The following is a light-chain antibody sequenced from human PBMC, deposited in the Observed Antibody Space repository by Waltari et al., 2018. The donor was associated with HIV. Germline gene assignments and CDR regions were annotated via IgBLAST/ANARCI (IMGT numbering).Light chain of an antibody. Sequence: QSALTQPRSVSGSHGQSVTISCIGTNRDGGGYNSVYWYRQHPGEAPKLIIYDVTKRPSGVPDRFSGAKSVNTASLTVSGLQADDEAEYYCCSYAGSYTWLFGGGTKLTVL. J-gene: IGLJ2*01. CDR3: CSYAGSYTWL. CDR2: DVT. V-gene: IGLV2-11*01. CDR1: NRDGGGYNS.